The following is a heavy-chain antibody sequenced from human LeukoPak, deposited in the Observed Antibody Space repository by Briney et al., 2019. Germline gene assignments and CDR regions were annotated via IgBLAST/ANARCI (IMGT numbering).Heavy chain of an antibody. CDR1: GGSFSGYY. CDR2: INHSGST. Sequence: SETLSLTCAVYGGSFSGYYWSWIRQPPGKGLEWIGEINHSGSTNYNPSLKSRVTISVDTSKNQFSLKLSSVTAADTAVYYCARGWIREYYFDYWGQGTLVTISS. D-gene: IGHD5-18*01. V-gene: IGHV4-34*01. J-gene: IGHJ4*02. CDR3: ARGWIREYYFDY.